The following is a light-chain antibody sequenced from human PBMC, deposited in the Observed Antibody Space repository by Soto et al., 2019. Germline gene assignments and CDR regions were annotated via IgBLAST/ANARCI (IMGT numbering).Light chain of an antibody. CDR1: SSDVGAHNY. CDR3: TSDAGTINFPYI. J-gene: IGLJ1*01. V-gene: IGLV2-8*01. Sequence: QSALTQPPSASGSPGQSVTISCTGTSSDVGAHNYVSWYQHHPGKAPKLLVYEVNKRPSGVPDRFSGSKSGNTASLTVSGLQAEDEADYYCTSDAGTINFPYICGTGTKVTVL. CDR2: EVN.